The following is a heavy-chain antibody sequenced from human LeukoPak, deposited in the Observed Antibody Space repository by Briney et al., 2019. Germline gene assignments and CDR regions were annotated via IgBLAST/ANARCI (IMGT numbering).Heavy chain of an antibody. CDR1: GGTFSSYA. J-gene: IGHJ5*02. CDR2: IIPIFGTA. V-gene: IGHV1-69*13. CDR3: ARAGFDQYQLLFRGNWFDP. Sequence: SVKVSCKASGGTFSSYAISWVRQAPGQGLEWMGGIIPIFGTANYAQKFQGRVTITADESTSTAYMELRSLRSDDTAVYYCARAGFDQYQLLFRGNWFDPWGQGTLVTVSS. D-gene: IGHD2-2*01.